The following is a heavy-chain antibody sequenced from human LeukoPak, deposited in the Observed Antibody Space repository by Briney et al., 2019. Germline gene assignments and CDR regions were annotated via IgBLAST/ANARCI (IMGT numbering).Heavy chain of an antibody. J-gene: IGHJ4*02. D-gene: IGHD4/OR15-4a*01. CDR3: ARVGGGHYGALDY. CDR2: INTGNGNT. Sequence: GASVKVSCKTSGYTFTSCAIHWVRQAPGQRLEWMGWINTGNGNTKYSQNFQGRVTIIRDTSASTAYMELSSLRSEDTAAYYCARVGGGHYGALDYWGQGTLVTVSS. CDR1: GYTFTSCA. V-gene: IGHV1-3*04.